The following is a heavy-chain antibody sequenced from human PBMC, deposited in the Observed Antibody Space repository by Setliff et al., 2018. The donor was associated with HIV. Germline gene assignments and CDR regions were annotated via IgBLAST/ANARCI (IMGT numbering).Heavy chain of an antibody. Sequence: ASVKVSCKTSGYAFTDYSIDWVRQAPGQGLEWVGRINTDSRGINYAQTFQGRVTMTRDTSVSTAYMELSRLKSDDTAVFYCARGVKGIATTGKYYFDYWGQGTLVTVSS. CDR1: GYAFTDYS. J-gene: IGHJ4*02. D-gene: IGHD6-13*01. CDR3: ARGVKGIATTGKYYFDY. CDR2: INTDSRGI. V-gene: IGHV1-2*06.